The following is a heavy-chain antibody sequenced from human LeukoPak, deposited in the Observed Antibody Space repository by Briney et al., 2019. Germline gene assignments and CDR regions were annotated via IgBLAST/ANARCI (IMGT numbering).Heavy chain of an antibody. CDR2: IYYTGST. D-gene: IGHD4-17*01. Sequence: SETLSLTCTVSGGSISTYYWSWIRQPPGKGLEWIGYIYYTGSTNYNPSLQSRVTISVDTSKNQFSLKLSSVTAADTAVYYCARTVTTEGFDYWGQGTLVTVSS. CDR1: GGSISTYY. V-gene: IGHV4-59*01. CDR3: ARTVTTEGFDY. J-gene: IGHJ4*02.